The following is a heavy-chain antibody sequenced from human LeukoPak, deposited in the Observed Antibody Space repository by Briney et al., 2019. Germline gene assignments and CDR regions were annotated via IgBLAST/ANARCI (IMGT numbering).Heavy chain of an antibody. D-gene: IGHD3-10*02. CDR3: AKSNSRIFGY. J-gene: IGHJ4*02. V-gene: IGHV3-23*01. Sequence: PGGSVRLSCAASGFTFSSYTMSWVRQAPGKGLEWVSAISGSGGSTYYADSVKGRFTISRDNSKNTLYLQMNSLRAEDTAVYYCAKSNSRIFGYWGQGTLVTVSS. CDR2: ISGSGGST. CDR1: GFTFSSYT.